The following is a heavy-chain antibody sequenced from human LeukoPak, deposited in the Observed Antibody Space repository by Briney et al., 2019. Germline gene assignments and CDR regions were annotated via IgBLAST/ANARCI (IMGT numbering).Heavy chain of an antibody. J-gene: IGHJ4*02. CDR3: ARDREELRFLEWLFEPTFDY. CDR1: GYTFTGYY. D-gene: IGHD3-3*01. Sequence: ASVKVSCKASGYTFTGYYIHWVRQAPGQGLEWMGIINPSGGSTSYAQKFQGRVTMTRDMSTSTVYMELSSLRSEDTAVYYCARDREELRFLEWLFEPTFDYWGQGTLVTVSS. V-gene: IGHV1-46*01. CDR2: INPSGGST.